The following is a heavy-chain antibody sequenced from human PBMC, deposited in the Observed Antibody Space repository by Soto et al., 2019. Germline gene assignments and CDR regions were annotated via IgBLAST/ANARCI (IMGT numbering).Heavy chain of an antibody. D-gene: IGHD2-15*01. CDR3: ARLYVVGSPWGFAP. CDR1: GYSFSSYW. V-gene: IGHV5-51*01. CDR2: LYPGDSNV. J-gene: IGHJ5*02. Sequence: PGESLKISCKGSGYSFSSYWLGWVRQMPGKGLELMGILYPGDSNVRYSPSFQGQVTISADKSINTAYLQWSSLRASDTAIYYCARLYVVGSPWGFAPWGQGTRVTVSS.